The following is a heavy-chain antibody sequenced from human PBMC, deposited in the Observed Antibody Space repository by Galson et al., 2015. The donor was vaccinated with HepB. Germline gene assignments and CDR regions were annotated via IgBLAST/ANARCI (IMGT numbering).Heavy chain of an antibody. CDR3: AKAVYSNRIFDY. Sequence: SLRLSCAASGFTFSSYAMSWIRQAPGKGLEWVSAISGSGGSTYYADSVKGRFTISRDNSKNTLYLQMNSLRAEDTAVYYCAKAVYSNRIFDYWGQGTLVTVSS. V-gene: IGHV3-23*01. CDR1: GFTFSSYA. CDR2: ISGSGGST. D-gene: IGHD4-11*01. J-gene: IGHJ4*02.